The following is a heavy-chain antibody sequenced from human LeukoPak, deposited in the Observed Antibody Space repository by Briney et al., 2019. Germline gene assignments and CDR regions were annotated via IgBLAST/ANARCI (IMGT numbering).Heavy chain of an antibody. CDR1: GGSISSYY. J-gene: IGHJ6*02. D-gene: IGHD3-3*01. CDR3: ARGGPTIFGVVISPYYYGMDV. CDR2: INHSGST. V-gene: IGHV4-34*01. Sequence: SETLSLTCTVSGGSISSYYWSWIRQPPGKGLEWIGEINHSGSTNYNPSLKSRVTISVDTSKNQFSLKLSSVTAADTAVYYCARGGPTIFGVVISPYYYGMDVWGQGTTVTVSS.